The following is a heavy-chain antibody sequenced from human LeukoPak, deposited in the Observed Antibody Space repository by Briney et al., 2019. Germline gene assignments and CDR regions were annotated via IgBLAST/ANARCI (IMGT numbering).Heavy chain of an antibody. J-gene: IGHJ4*02. CDR2: IYSSGST. Sequence: GGSLRLSCAASGFTVSSHYMSWVRQAPGKGLEWVSLIYSSGSTFYADSVRGRFTISRDNSKNTLYLQMNSLRPEDTAVYSCARDSSSFPNYFDYWGQGTLVTVSS. D-gene: IGHD3-3*02. CDR3: ARDSSSFPNYFDY. CDR1: GFTVSSHY. V-gene: IGHV3-53*01.